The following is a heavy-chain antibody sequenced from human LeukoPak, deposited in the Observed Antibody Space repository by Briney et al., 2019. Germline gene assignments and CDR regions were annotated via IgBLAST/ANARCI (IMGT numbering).Heavy chain of an antibody. CDR2: ISSSSSYI. Sequence: GGSLRLSCAASGFTFSSYSMNWVRQAPGKGLEWVSSISSSSSYIYYADSVKGRFTISRDNAKNPLYLQMNSLRAEDTAVYYSARDDRGGFPDYWGQGTLVTVSS. D-gene: IGHD3-16*01. J-gene: IGHJ4*02. V-gene: IGHV3-21*01. CDR3: ARDDRGGFPDY. CDR1: GFTFSSYS.